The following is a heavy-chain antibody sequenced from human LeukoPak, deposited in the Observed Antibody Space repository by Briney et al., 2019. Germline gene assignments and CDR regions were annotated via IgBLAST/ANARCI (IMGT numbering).Heavy chain of an antibody. D-gene: IGHD5-12*01. J-gene: IGHJ4*02. V-gene: IGHV3-21*01. Sequence: PRGSLRLSCAASGFTFSSYSMNWVRQAPGKGLEWVSSISSSSSYIYYADSVKGRFTISRDNAKNSLYLQMNSLRAEDTAVYYCARVYSGYDPLFDYWGQGTLVTVSS. CDR1: GFTFSSYS. CDR2: ISSSSSYI. CDR3: ARVYSGYDPLFDY.